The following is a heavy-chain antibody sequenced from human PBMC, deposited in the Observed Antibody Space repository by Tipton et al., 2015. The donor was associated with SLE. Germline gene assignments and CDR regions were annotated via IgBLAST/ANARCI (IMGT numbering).Heavy chain of an antibody. Sequence: TLSLTCTVSGGSISSGSYYWSWIRQPAGKGLEWIGRIYTSGNTNYNPSLKSRVTISVDTSKNQFSLKLSSVTAADPAVYYCARGGYSSGWYPLYYFDYWGQGTLVTVSS. D-gene: IGHD6-19*01. CDR1: GGSISSGSYY. J-gene: IGHJ4*02. V-gene: IGHV4-61*02. CDR3: ARGGYSSGWYPLYYFDY. CDR2: IYTSGNT.